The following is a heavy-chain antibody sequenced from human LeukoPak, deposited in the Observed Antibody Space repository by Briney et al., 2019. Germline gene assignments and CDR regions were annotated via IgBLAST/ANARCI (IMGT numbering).Heavy chain of an antibody. V-gene: IGHV3-43*02. J-gene: IGHJ4*02. CDR1: GFTFDDYD. Sequence: PGGSLRLSCAASGFTFDDYDMHWVRQAPGKGLEWVCLINGDGCSTYYADAVKGRFTISRYNSKNSLYMQMTGMRSDDTALYYCAKDGYYKGIDNWGQGTLVTVSS. CDR3: AKDGYYKGIDN. CDR2: INGDGCST. D-gene: IGHD3-22*01.